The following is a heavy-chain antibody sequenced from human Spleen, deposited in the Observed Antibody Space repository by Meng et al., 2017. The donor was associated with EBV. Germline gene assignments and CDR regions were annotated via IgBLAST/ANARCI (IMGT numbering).Heavy chain of an antibody. Sequence: QWHLRESGPGLVTPSGTLSLTCAVSGASIDSSDWWTWVRQAPGKGLEWIGEIHHSGTTNYNPSLESRVTISIDKSDNQFSLKLTSVTAADTAVYYCARGLGGHYPTMEYWGQGTLVTVSS. CDR3: ARGLGGHYPTMEY. V-gene: IGHV4-4*02. J-gene: IGHJ4*02. D-gene: IGHD3-22*01. CDR1: GASIDSSDW. CDR2: IHHSGTT.